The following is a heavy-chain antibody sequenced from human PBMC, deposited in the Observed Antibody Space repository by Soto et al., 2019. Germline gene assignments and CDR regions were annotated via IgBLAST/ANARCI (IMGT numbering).Heavy chain of an antibody. CDR3: ARGVDAGVDV. CDR1: GGTFSSYA. Sequence: ASVKVSCKASGGTFSSYAFSWVRQAPGQGLEWLGWIIPNSGTTSYAQKFQGRVTMTRDTSMTTAYMELSNLRSEDTAMYYCARGVDAGVDVWGQGTTVTVSS. CDR2: IIPNSGTT. J-gene: IGHJ6*02. D-gene: IGHD1-1*01. V-gene: IGHV1-8*02.